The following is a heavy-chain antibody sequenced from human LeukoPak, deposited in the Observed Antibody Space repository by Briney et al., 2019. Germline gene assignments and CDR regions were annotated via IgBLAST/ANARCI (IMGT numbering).Heavy chain of an antibody. D-gene: IGHD2-21*02. CDR1: GFTFSSYD. J-gene: IGHJ4*02. CDR3: AKDIPGGGDDY. V-gene: IGHV3-13*01. Sequence: GGSLRLSWAASGFTFSSYDMHWVRQATGKGLEWVSAIGTAGDTYYPGSVKGRFTISRDNAKSSVYLQLNSLRADDTAIYYCAKDIPGGGDDYWGQGTLVTVSS. CDR2: IGTAGDT.